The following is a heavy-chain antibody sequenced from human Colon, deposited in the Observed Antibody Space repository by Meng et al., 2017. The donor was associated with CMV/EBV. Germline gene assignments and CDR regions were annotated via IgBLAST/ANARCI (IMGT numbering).Heavy chain of an antibody. D-gene: IGHD3-10*01. CDR3: ARTYHYGSGDYQVFYYYGMDV. CDR2: INFNSGGT. J-gene: IGHJ6*02. CDR1: GFAFTGYY. Sequence: ASVKVSCKASGFAFTGYYVHWVRQAPGQGLEWMGWINFNSGGTKYIQKFQARVTMTRDTSITTAYMELTRLTSDDTAVYYCARTYHYGSGDYQVFYYYGMDVWGQGTTVTVSS. V-gene: IGHV1-2*02.